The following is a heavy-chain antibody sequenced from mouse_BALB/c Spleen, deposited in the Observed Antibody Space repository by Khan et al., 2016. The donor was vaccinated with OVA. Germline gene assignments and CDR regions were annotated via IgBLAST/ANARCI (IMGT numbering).Heavy chain of an antibody. V-gene: IGHV3-6*02. CDR1: GKSITSGYY. Sequence: EVQLQESGPGLVKPSQSLSLTCSVTGKSITSGYYWNWIRQFPGNKLEWMGYISYDGSNNYNPSLKNRISITRDTSKNQFFLKLNSVTTEDTATYYCARAIHAMDYWGQGTSVTVSS. CDR2: ISYDGSN. CDR3: ARAIHAMDY. J-gene: IGHJ4*01.